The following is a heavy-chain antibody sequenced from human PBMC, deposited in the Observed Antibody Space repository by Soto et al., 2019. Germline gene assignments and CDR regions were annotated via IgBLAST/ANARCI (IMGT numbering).Heavy chain of an antibody. CDR1: GFTFSSYA. V-gene: IGHV3-23*01. J-gene: IGHJ4*02. CDR2: ISGSGGST. CDR3: ARSSTSCYGRRRFDY. Sequence: GGPRLSCAASGFTFSSYAMSWVRQAPGKGLEWVSAISGSGGSTYYADSVKGRLTISRDNSKNTLYLQMNSLRAEDTAVYYCARSSTSCYGRRRFDYWGQGTKVTVSS. D-gene: IGHD2-2*01.